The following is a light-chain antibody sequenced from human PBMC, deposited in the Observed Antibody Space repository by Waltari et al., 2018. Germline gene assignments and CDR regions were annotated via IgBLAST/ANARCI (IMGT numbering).Light chain of an antibody. CDR2: EVT. CDR1: SSDVRSYNF. J-gene: IGLJ2*01. CDR3: CSYAGSTTHVI. V-gene: IGLV2-23*02. Sequence: QSALTQPPSVSGSPGQSITITCTGTSSDVRSYNFFSWYQQHPGKAPKLMIDEVTKRPSGVSNRFSGSKSGNTASLTISGLQAEDEADYCCCSYAGSTTHVIFGGGTKLTVL.